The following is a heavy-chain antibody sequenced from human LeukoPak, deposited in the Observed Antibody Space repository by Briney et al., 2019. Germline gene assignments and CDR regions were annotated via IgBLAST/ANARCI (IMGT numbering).Heavy chain of an antibody. Sequence: PGGSLRLSCVASGFTFSKNWVHWVRQAPGKGLEWVSVLYSDGSTYYADSVKGRFTISRDNSKNTLYLQMNSLRAEDTAVYYCARAAYDSSGYTANHDFWGQGTLVTVSS. V-gene: IGHV3-53*01. CDR2: LYSDGST. CDR1: GFTFSKNW. J-gene: IGHJ4*02. D-gene: IGHD3-22*01. CDR3: ARAAYDSSGYTANHDF.